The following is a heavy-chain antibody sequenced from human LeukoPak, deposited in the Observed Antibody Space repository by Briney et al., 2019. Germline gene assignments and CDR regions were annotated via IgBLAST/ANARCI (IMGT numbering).Heavy chain of an antibody. D-gene: IGHD4/OR15-4a*01. V-gene: IGHV3-23*01. J-gene: IGHJ5*02. CDR2: ISDSGGST. CDR1: GFTFSAYA. Sequence: PGGSLRLSCAAPGFTFSAYAMSWVRQAPGKGLEWVSGISDSGGSTYYAESVKGRFTISRDNSRNTLYLHINSLRAEDTALYYCAKAGGSLTTLNWFDPWGQGTLVTVSS. CDR3: AKAGGSLTTLNWFDP.